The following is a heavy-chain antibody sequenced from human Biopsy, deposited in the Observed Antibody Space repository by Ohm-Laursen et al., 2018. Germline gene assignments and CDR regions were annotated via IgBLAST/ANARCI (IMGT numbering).Heavy chain of an antibody. D-gene: IGHD5-24*01. Sequence: TQTLTLTRTFSGFSLSTGGVGVGWIRQPPGKALQWLALVYWDDDKRYSPTLKNRLTITKDTSQNQVVLTMTNMEPVDTGTYYCAHSAGSDGFNVDFDYWGQGTLVTVPS. CDR1: GFSLSTGGVG. CDR2: VYWDDDK. V-gene: IGHV2-5*02. J-gene: IGHJ4*02. CDR3: AHSAGSDGFNVDFDY.